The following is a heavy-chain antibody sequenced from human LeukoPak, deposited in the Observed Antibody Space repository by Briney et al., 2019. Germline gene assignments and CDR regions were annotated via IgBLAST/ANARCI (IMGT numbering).Heavy chain of an antibody. CDR3: ASQERVIGYYYMDV. CDR2: ISSSSSTI. Sequence: PGGSLRLSCAASGFTFSSYSMNWVRQAPGKGLEWVSYISSSSSTIYYADSVKGRFTISRDNAKNSLYLQMNSLRAEDTAVYYCASQERVIGYYYMDVWGKGTTVTVSS. D-gene: IGHD3-16*02. V-gene: IGHV3-48*01. CDR1: GFTFSSYS. J-gene: IGHJ6*03.